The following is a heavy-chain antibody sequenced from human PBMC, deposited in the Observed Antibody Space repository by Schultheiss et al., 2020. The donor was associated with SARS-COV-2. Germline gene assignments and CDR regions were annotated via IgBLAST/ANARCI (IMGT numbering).Heavy chain of an antibody. J-gene: IGHJ4*02. CDR1: GFTFSTYA. Sequence: GGSLRLSCAASGFTFSTYAMSWVRQAPGKGLEWVANIKQDGSEKYYVDSVKGRFTISRDNAKNSLYLQMNSLRAEDTAVYYCARRPAGTAKFDYWGQGTLVTVSS. CDR3: ARRPAGTAKFDY. CDR2: IKQDGSEK. V-gene: IGHV3-7*03. D-gene: IGHD6-13*01.